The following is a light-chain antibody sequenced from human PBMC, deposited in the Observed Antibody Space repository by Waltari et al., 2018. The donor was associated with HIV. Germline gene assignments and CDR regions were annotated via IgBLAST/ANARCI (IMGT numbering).Light chain of an antibody. J-gene: IGLJ3*02. CDR2: DDS. CDR1: NIGSQS. Sequence: SYVLTQPPSVSGPRTDGQDCLWGNNIGSQSVHWYQQKPGRAPVVVVYDDSDRPSGIPERFSGSNSGNTATLTISRVEAGDEADYYCQVWDSNSDHWVFGGGTKLTVL. CDR3: QVWDSNSDHWV. V-gene: IGLV3-21*02.